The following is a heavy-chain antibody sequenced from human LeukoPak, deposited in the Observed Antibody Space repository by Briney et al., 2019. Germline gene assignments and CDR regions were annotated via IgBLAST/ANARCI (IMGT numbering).Heavy chain of an antibody. J-gene: IGHJ4*02. D-gene: IGHD2-15*01. V-gene: IGHV3-30*03. CDR2: ISYDGPNK. Sequence: GRSLRLSCAASGFTFNSYGMHWVRQAPGKGLEWVAVISYDGPNKYYADSVKGRFTISRDDSKSTLYLQMNSLRPEDTAVYYCARDFSTWYSIDYWGRGTLVIVSS. CDR3: ARDFSTWYSIDY. CDR1: GFTFNSYG.